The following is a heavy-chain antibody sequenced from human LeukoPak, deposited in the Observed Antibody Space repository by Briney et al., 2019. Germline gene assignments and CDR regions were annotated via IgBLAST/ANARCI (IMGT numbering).Heavy chain of an antibody. D-gene: IGHD4-17*01. CDR1: GGSISSGGYS. Sequence: ASETLSLTCAVSGGSISSGGYSWSWIRQPPGKGLEWIGYIYHSRSTYYNPSLKSRVTISVDRSKNQFSLKLSSVTAADTAVYYCARETGRYGDYVSDYWGQGTLVTVSS. J-gene: IGHJ4*02. V-gene: IGHV4-30-2*01. CDR3: ARETGRYGDYVSDY. CDR2: IYHSRST.